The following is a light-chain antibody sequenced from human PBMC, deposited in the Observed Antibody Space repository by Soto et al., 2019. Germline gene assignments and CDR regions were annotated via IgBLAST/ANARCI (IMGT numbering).Light chain of an antibody. J-gene: IGKJ4*01. V-gene: IGKV1-33*01. CDR1: HDITNY. CDR3: QQYDSLPT. Sequence: DIQMTQSPSSLSASVGDRVTITCQASHDITNYLNWYQQKPGKGPRLLIYGASNLETGVPSRFSGSGFGTDFSFTISSLQPEDFATYYCQQYDSLPTFGGGTKVEFK. CDR2: GAS.